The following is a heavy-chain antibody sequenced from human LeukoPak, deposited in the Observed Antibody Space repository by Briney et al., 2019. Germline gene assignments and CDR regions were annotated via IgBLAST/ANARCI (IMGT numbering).Heavy chain of an antibody. CDR1: GFTFSSYA. Sequence: QPGGSLRLSCAASGFTFSSYAMSWVRQAPGKGLEWVSAISGSGGSTYYADSVKGRFTISRDNSKNTLYLQMNSLRAEDTAVYYCARERYYDFWSGYYRAPGDYYYYGMDVWGQGTTVTVSS. V-gene: IGHV3-23*01. J-gene: IGHJ6*02. D-gene: IGHD3-3*01. CDR2: ISGSGGST. CDR3: ARERYYDFWSGYYRAPGDYYYYGMDV.